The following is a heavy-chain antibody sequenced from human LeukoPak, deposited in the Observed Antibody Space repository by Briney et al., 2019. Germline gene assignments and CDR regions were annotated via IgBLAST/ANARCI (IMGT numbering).Heavy chain of an antibody. V-gene: IGHV3-21*01. CDR1: GVTSSSYS. Sequence: GGSLRLSCAASGVTSSSYSMNWGRPTPGKGVGWGSSISSSSSYIYYADSVKGRFTISRDNAKNSLYLQVNSLRAEDTAVYYCARRGASSGGLDYWGQGTLVTVSS. CDR3: ARRGASSGGLDY. D-gene: IGHD6-19*01. J-gene: IGHJ4*02. CDR2: ISSSSSYI.